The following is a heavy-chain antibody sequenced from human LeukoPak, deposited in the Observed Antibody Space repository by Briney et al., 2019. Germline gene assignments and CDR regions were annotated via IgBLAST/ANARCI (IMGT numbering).Heavy chain of an antibody. CDR1: GFNFRAYG. D-gene: IGHD3-10*01. Sequence: PGGSLRLSCAASGFNFRAYGMHWVRQAPGQGLEYVAAISADGGTTWHSNSVNGRFTISRDTSKNTLYLQMGRLKTEDTALYYCARGRGAPPFDYWGQGILVTVSS. CDR3: ARGRGAPPFDY. J-gene: IGHJ4*02. V-gene: IGHV3-64*01. CDR2: ISADGGTT.